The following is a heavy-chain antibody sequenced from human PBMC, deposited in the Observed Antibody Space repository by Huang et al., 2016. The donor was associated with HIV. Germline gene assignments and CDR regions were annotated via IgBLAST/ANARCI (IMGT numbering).Heavy chain of an antibody. V-gene: IGHV3-48*02. J-gene: IGHJ1*01. Sequence: EVQLVASGGGLVQPGGSLTLTCAASGFTLSVYSMNWVRQTPGKGLEWVSYINNNVSKICYAESVKGRFTISRDNAKNALYLQMNSLRDDDTAVFYCATSYGYFPHWGQGTLVTVSS. CDR2: INNNVSKI. CDR3: ATSYGYFPH. D-gene: IGHD5-18*01. CDR1: GFTLSVYS.